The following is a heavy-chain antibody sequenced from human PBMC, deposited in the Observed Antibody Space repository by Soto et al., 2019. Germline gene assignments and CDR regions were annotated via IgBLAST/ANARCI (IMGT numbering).Heavy chain of an antibody. CDR3: AGGVLH. CDR1: GCSISSGGYY. D-gene: IGHD3-16*01. J-gene: IGHJ4*02. V-gene: IGHV4-31*03. Sequence: QVQLQESGPGLVKPSQTLSLTCTVSGCSISSGGYYWSWIRQHPGKGLEWIGSIYYSGSTYYNPFLKSRVNISVDTSKNLFSLKLSSGTGAGKAVDYCAGGVLHWGQGTLVTVSS. CDR2: IYYSGST.